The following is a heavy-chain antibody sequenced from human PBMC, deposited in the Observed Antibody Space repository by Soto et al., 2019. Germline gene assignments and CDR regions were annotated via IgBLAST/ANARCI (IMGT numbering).Heavy chain of an antibody. V-gene: IGHV3-23*01. J-gene: IGHJ4*02. Sequence: GGSLRLSCAASGFTFSSYAMSWVRQAPGKGLEWVSAVSVSGGSTYYADSVRGRCTISRDNAKTTMYLQMNSLRAEDTDVYYCAKDDYYYVSSGSYTFDYWGQGTLVTVSS. CDR3: AKDDYYYVSSGSYTFDY. D-gene: IGHD3-22*01. CDR1: GFTFSSYA. CDR2: VSVSGGST.